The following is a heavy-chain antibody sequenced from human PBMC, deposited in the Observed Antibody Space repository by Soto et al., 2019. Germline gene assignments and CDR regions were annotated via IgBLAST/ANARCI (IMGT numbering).Heavy chain of an antibody. CDR2: MSPNNGNT. CDR1: GYTFSTFG. CDR3: ARDPGGATGFDP. V-gene: IGHV1-18*04. Sequence: QVQLVQSGAEVKKPGASVKVSCKASGYTFSTFGISWVRQAPGQGLEWMGWMSPNNGNTTYARKFQGRVTMTTDTSTRTAYMELRSLKSDDTAVYYCARDPGGATGFDPWGQGTLVTVSS. D-gene: IGHD1-1*01. J-gene: IGHJ5*02.